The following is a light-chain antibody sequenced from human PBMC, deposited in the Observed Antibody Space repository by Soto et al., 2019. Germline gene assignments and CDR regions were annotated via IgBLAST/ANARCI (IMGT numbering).Light chain of an antibody. CDR3: VSYIESSLTNWV. CDR2: EVD. Sequence: QSALTQPASVSGSPGQSITISCTGTYTDVGGYNRVSWYQHHAGKGPKMLIFEVDNRPSGISDRFSGSKSGDTASLTISDLQAEDEADYSCVSYIESSLTNWVFGGGTKVTV. CDR1: YTDVGGYNR. V-gene: IGLV2-14*01. J-gene: IGLJ3*02.